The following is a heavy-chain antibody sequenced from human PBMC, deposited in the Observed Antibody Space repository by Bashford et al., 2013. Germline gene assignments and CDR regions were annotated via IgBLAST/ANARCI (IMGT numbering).Heavy chain of an antibody. CDR2: ITTSGGTT. CDR1: GFTFSTYA. J-gene: IGHJ4*02. V-gene: IGHV3-23*01. Sequence: GSLRLSCAASGFTFSTYAMSWVRQAPGKGLEWVSSITTSGGTTKYAESVKGRFSVSRDNSKSTLYLTMTSLRGDDTAVYFCVKGNDYGDTLFLDYWGQGTLVTVSS. CDR3: VKGNDYGDTLFLDY. D-gene: IGHD4-17*01.